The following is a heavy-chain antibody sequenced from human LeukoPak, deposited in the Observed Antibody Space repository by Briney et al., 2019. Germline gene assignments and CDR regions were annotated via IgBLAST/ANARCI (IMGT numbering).Heavy chain of an antibody. J-gene: IGHJ5*02. CDR3: ARVGLPHYYYDSSGYYPPGNWFDP. CDR2: INPNSGGT. D-gene: IGHD3-22*01. CDR1: GYTFTGYY. V-gene: IGHV1-2*02. Sequence: GASVKVSCKASGYTFTGYYMHWVRQAPRQGLEWMGWINPNSGGTNYAQKFQGRVTMTRDTSISTAYMELSRLRSDDTAVYYCARVGLPHYYYDSSGYYPPGNWFDPWGQGTLVTVSS.